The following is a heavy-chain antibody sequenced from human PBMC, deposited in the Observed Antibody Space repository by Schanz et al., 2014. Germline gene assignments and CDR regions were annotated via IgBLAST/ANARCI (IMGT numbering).Heavy chain of an antibody. D-gene: IGHD3-10*01. J-gene: IGHJ5*02. V-gene: IGHV3-23*04. CDR3: ARPALWFGDSYFDP. CDR1: GFTFTNYA. Sequence: EVQLVESGGGLVQPGGSLRLSCAASGFTFTNYAMSWVRQAPGKGLEWVSRISDSGDTAYYADSVKGRFTISRDNFKGALYLQMNSLRAEDTAVYYCARPALWFGDSYFDPWGQGTLVTVSS. CDR2: ISDSGDTA.